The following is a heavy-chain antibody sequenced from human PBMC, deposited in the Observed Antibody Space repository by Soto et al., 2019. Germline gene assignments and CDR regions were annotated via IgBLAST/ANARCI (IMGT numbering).Heavy chain of an antibody. CDR2: IFWDDDK. CDR1: GFSLSTSGLA. CDR3: ARIFDFWSGYYFFY. Sequence: SVPTLVNPTQTLTLTCTFSGFSLSTSGLAVGWIRQAPRKAPEWLAFIFWDDDKRYSPSLENRLTITKDTSKNQVVLTMTNMDPVDTATYYCARIFDFWSGYYFFYWGRGTLVTAPQ. V-gene: IGHV2-5*02. J-gene: IGHJ4*02. D-gene: IGHD3-3*01.